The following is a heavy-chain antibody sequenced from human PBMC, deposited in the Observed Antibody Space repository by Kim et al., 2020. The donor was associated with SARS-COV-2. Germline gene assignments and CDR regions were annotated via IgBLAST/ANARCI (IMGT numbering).Heavy chain of an antibody. Sequence: LSLTCAASGFTFNNYWMHWVRQAPGKGLVWVSRISKDGRITTYADSVKGRFTISRDNAKNTLHLQMNSLRAEDTAVYYCARPSETALPGSFDIWGPGTMVTVSS. CDR2: ISKDGRIT. CDR3: ARPSETALPGSFDI. V-gene: IGHV3-74*01. D-gene: IGHD2-21*02. CDR1: GFTFNNYW. J-gene: IGHJ3*02.